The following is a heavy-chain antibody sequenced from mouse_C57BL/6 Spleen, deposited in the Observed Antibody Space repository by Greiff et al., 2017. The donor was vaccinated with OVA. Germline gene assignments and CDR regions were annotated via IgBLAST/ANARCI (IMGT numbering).Heavy chain of an antibody. V-gene: IGHV1-69*01. D-gene: IGHD6-1*01. Sequence: VQLQQPGAELVMPGASVKLSCKASGYSFTRYWMHWVKQRPGQGLEWIGEIDPSDSSTNYNQKFKGKSTLTVDQSSSTAYMQLSSLTSEDSAVYYCAREGFHNAIGYWGQGTSVTVSS. CDR3: AREGFHNAIGY. CDR1: GYSFTRYW. CDR2: IDPSDSST. J-gene: IGHJ4*01.